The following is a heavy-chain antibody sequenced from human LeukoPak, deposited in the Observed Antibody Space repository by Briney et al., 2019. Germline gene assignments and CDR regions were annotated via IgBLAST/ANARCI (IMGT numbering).Heavy chain of an antibody. CDR1: GGSISGSSYY. V-gene: IGHV4-39*01. J-gene: IGHJ4*02. CDR2: IYYSGST. CDR3: ARHKGAATVDFDY. D-gene: IGHD4-23*01. Sequence: SETLSLTCTVSGGSISGSSYYWGWIRQPPGKGLEWIGSIYYSGSTYYNPSLKSRVTISVDTSKNQFSLKPSSVTAADTAVYYCARHKGAATVDFDYWGQGTLVTVSS.